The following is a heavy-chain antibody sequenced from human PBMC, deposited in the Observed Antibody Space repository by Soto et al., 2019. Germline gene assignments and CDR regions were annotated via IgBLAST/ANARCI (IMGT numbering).Heavy chain of an antibody. V-gene: IGHV4-39*01. CDR2: IYYSGST. Sequence: PSETLSLTCAVTGGSISSYYWGWIRQPPGKGLEWIGSIYYSGSTYYNPSLKSRVTISVDTSKNQFSLKLSSVTAADTAVYYCASGSFWVGPFDYWGQGTLVTVSS. D-gene: IGHD3-10*01. CDR3: ASGSFWVGPFDY. CDR1: GGSISSYY. J-gene: IGHJ4*02.